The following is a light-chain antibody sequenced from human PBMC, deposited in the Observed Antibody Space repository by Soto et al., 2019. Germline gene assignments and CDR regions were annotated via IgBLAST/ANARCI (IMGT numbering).Light chain of an antibody. CDR3: QTWGTGIRV. V-gene: IGLV4-69*01. CDR1: SGHSSYS. J-gene: IGLJ3*02. Sequence: QPVLTQSPSASASLGASVKLTCTLRSGHSSYSIAWHQQQPEKGPRYLMKVNSDGSHSKGDGIPDRFSGSSSGAERYLTISSLQSEDEADYYCQTWGTGIRVFGGGTKLTVL. CDR2: VNSDGSH.